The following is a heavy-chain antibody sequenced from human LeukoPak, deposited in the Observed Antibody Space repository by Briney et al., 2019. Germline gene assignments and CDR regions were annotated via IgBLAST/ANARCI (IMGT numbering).Heavy chain of an antibody. V-gene: IGHV1-69*13. CDR2: IIPIFGTA. CDR1: GGTFSSYA. J-gene: IGHJ6*02. CDR3: ARAEIESIAAAGTTRRYYYYGMDV. Sequence: ASVKVSCKASGGTFSSYAISWVRQAPGQGFEWMGGIIPIFGTANYAQKFQGRVTITADESTSTAYMELSSLRSEDTAVYYCARAEIESIAAAGTTRRYYYYGMDVWGQGTTVTVSS. D-gene: IGHD6-13*01.